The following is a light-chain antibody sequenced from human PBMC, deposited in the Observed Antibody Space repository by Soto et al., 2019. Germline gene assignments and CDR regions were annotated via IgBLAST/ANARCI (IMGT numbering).Light chain of an antibody. Sequence: EIVLPQSPGTLSLSPGERATLSCRASQSVRSNYLAWYQQKHGQAPRPLIYGASSRATGIPDTFSGSGSGTDFTLTISRLEPKDIAVYYCQQYGSAPSTFGGGTKVEIK. CDR2: GAS. V-gene: IGKV3-20*01. J-gene: IGKJ4*01. CDR3: QQYGSAPST. CDR1: QSVRSNY.